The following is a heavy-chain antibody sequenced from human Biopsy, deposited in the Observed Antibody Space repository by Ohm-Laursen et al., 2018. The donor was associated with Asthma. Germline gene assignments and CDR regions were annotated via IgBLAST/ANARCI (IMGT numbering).Heavy chain of an antibody. CDR1: YGSITSGGYY. J-gene: IGHJ1*01. Sequence: PGTLSLTCTVSYGSITSGGYYWTWIRQPPGKGLEWIGYVFYGGATNYNPSLKSRVTISVDTSKNQFFLRLSSVTAADTAVYYCARGVVYGGDSYAEYFQHWGQGTLVTVSS. CDR3: ARGVVYGGDSYAEYFQH. V-gene: IGHV4-61*08. CDR2: VFYGGAT. D-gene: IGHD4-23*01.